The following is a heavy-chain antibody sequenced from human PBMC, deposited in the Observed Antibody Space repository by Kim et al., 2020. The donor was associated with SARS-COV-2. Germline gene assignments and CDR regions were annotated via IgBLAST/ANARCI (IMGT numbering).Heavy chain of an antibody. CDR2: ISGSGGST. CDR1: GFTFSSYA. D-gene: IGHD5-12*01. J-gene: IGHJ4*02. V-gene: IGHV3-23*01. CDR3: ALLNLGLRALLDY. Sequence: GGSLRLSCAASGFTFSSYAMSWVRQAPGKGLEWVSAISGSGGSTYYADSVKGRFTISRDNSKNTLYLQMNSLRAEDTAVYYCALLNLGLRALLDYWGQGTLVTVSS.